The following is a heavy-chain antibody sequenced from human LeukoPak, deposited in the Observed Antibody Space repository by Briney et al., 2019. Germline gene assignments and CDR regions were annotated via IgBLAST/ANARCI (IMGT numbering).Heavy chain of an antibody. CDR2: ISSSSSYI. D-gene: IGHD5-24*01. V-gene: IGHV3-21*04. Sequence: GGSLRLSCAASGFTFSSYSMNWVRQAPGKGLEWVSSISSSSSYIYYAASVKGRFTISRDNAKNSLYLQMNSLRAEDTAVYYCARARDGYNFWYFDYWGQGTLVTVSS. CDR1: GFTFSSYS. J-gene: IGHJ4*02. CDR3: ARARDGYNFWYFDY.